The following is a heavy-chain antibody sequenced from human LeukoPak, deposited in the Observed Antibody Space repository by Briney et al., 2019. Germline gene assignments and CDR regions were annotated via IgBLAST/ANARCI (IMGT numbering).Heavy chain of an antibody. CDR2: IYTSGST. Sequence: SETLSLTCTVSGGSISSYYWSWIRQPAGKGLEWIGRIYTSGSTNYNPSLKSRVTMSVDTSKNQFSLKLSSVTAADTAVYYCARDRAGYALGYFDYWGQGTLVTVSS. J-gene: IGHJ4*02. V-gene: IGHV4-4*07. D-gene: IGHD5-18*01. CDR1: GGSISSYY. CDR3: ARDRAGYALGYFDY.